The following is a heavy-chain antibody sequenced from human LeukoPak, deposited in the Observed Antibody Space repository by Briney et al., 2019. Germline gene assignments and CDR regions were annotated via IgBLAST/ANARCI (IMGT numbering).Heavy chain of an antibody. Sequence: GGSLRLSCAASGFTFDDYAMHWVRQAPGKGLEWVSGISWNSGSIGYADSVKGRFTISRDNAKNSLYLQMNSLRAEDTALYYCAKDWSGLIGGGAFDIWGQGTMVTVSS. CDR2: ISWNSGSI. CDR1: GFTFDDYA. CDR3: AKDWSGLIGGGAFDI. J-gene: IGHJ3*02. D-gene: IGHD3-3*01. V-gene: IGHV3-9*01.